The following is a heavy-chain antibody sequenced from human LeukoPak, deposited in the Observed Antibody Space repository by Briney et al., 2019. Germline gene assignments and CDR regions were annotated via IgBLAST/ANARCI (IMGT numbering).Heavy chain of an antibody. V-gene: IGHV3-74*01. D-gene: IGHD3-10*01. J-gene: IGHJ3*02. CDR2: INSEGSST. Sequence: PGGSLRLSCAASGITLNSYWMHWVRQAPGKGLVWVSRINSEGSSTSYADSVKGRFTISRDNAKNTLYLQMNSLRAEDTAVYHCARVGITMVRTDAFDIWGLGTMVTVSS. CDR1: GITLNSYW. CDR3: ARVGITMVRTDAFDI.